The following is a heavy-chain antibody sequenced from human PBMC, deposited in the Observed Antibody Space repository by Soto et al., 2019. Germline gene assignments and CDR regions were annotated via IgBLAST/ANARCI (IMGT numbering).Heavy chain of an antibody. J-gene: IGHJ4*02. CDR3: AKVVREGSGSYYNPSFYY. CDR1: GFTFSSYC. CDR2: ISYDGSNK. Sequence: QVQLVESGGGVVQPGRSLRLSCAASGFTFSSYCMHWVRQAPGKGLEWVSVISYDGSNKYYADCVKGRFTISRDNSKNTLYLQMNSLRAEDTAVYYCAKVVREGSGSYYNPSFYYWGQGTLVTVSS. D-gene: IGHD3-10*01. V-gene: IGHV3-30*18.